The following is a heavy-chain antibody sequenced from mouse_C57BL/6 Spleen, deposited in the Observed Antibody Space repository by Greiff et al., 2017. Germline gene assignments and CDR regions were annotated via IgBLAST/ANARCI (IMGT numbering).Heavy chain of an antibody. V-gene: IGHV1-82*01. CDR1: GYAFSSSW. Sequence: VKLMESGPELVKPGASVKISCKASGYAFSSSWMNWVKQRPGKGLEWIGRIYPGDGDTNYNGKFKGKATLTADKSSSTAYMQLSSLTSEDSAVYFCAGWLLSYAMDYWGQGTSVTVSS. D-gene: IGHD2-3*01. CDR3: AGWLLSYAMDY. CDR2: IYPGDGDT. J-gene: IGHJ4*01.